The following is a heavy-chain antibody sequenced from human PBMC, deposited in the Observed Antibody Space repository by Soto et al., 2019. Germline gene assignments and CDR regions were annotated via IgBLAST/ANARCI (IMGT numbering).Heavy chain of an antibody. CDR1: GYSISSGYY. V-gene: IGHV4-38-2*02. D-gene: IGHD3-10*01. Sequence: SETLSLTCAVSGYSISSGYYWGWIRQPPGKGLEWIGRISHSGTTYSNPSLNSRVTMSLDTSNNQFSLKLTSVTAADTAMYYCARDQVWVRVVVRTYYYAMDVWGQGTTVTVSS. J-gene: IGHJ6*02. CDR2: ISHSGTT. CDR3: ARDQVWVRVVVRTYYYAMDV.